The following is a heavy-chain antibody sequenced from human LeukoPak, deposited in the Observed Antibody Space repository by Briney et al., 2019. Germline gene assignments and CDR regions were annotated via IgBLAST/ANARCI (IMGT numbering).Heavy chain of an antibody. Sequence: SVKVSCRASEDTFSNYAISWVRQAPGQGLEWMGGIIPIFGTARYAQKFQGRVTITADTSTSTAYMELSSLRSEDTAVYYCARAGWLQYYYFDYWGQGTLVTVSS. CDR1: EDTFSNYA. CDR3: ARAGWLQYYYFDY. J-gene: IGHJ4*02. D-gene: IGHD5-24*01. V-gene: IGHV1-69*06. CDR2: IIPIFGTA.